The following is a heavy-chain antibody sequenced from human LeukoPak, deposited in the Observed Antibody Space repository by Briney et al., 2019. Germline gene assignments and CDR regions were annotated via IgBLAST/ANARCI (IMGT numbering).Heavy chain of an antibody. V-gene: IGHV4-59*12. D-gene: IGHD2-2*01. J-gene: IGHJ5*02. CDR1: GGSISSYY. Sequence: SETLSLTCTVSGGSISSYYWSWIRQPPGKGLEWIGYIYYSGSTNYNPSLKSRVTISVDTSKNQFSLKLSSVTAADTAVYYCASRVIVVVPAAIRQHNWFNPWGQGTLVTVSS. CDR2: IYYSGST. CDR3: ASRVIVVVPAAIRQHNWFNP.